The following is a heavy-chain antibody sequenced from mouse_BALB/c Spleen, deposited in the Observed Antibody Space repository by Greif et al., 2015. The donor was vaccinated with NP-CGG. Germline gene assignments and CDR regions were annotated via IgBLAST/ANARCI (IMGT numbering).Heavy chain of an antibody. CDR3: ARVGLYYYAMDY. CDR1: GYTFTSYV. V-gene: IGHV1-14*01. Sequence: VQLKESGPELVKPGASVKMSCKASGYTFTSYVMHWVRQKPGQGLEWIGYINPYNDGTKYNEKFKGKATLTSDKSSSTAYMELSSLTSEDSAVYYCARVGLYYYAMDYWGQGTSVTVSS. J-gene: IGHJ4*01. CDR2: INPYNDGT. D-gene: IGHD4-1*01.